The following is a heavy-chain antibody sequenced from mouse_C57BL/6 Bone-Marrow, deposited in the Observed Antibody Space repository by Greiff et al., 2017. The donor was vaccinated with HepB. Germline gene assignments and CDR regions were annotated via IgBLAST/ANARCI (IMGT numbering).Heavy chain of an antibody. CDR3: ARSYDYDLPGFFH. J-gene: IGHJ3*01. D-gene: IGHD2-4*01. V-gene: IGHV3-6*01. CDR2: ISYDGIN. CDR1: GYSITSGYY. Sequence: EVKLMESGPGLVKPSQSLSLTCSVTGYSITSGYYWNWIRQFTGNTLEGMGYISYDGINNYNPSLKNRISITRDTSKNQFFLKLNSVTTEDTATYYCARSYDYDLPGFFHWGQGTLVTVSA.